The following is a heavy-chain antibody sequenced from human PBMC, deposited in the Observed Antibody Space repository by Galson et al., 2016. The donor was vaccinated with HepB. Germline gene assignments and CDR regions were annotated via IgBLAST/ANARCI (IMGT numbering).Heavy chain of an antibody. D-gene: IGHD2-2*03. J-gene: IGHJ4*02. Sequence: SLRPSCAASGFTFNSDWLNWFRHSPVKGLEWVANINPDGRAKTYVDSVRGRFTTSRDNAKNSFYLEMNSLTAEDTATYYCAAWGLDNPWGQGSLVTVSS. V-gene: IGHV3-7*03. CDR1: GFTFNSDW. CDR2: INPDGRAK. CDR3: AAWGLDNP.